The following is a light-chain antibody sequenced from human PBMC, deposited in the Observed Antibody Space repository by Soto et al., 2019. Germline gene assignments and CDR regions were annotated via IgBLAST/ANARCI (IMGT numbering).Light chain of an antibody. CDR1: TSNSGGNT. Sequence: QSVLTQPPSASGTPGQRVTISCSGSTSNSGGNTVTWCQQLPGTAPKLLIYSEDQRPSGVPDRFSGSKSGTTDSLAISGLQSEDAAESYCATWYDALRAYVFGTGTKLTVL. CDR3: ATWYDALRAYV. J-gene: IGLJ1*01. V-gene: IGLV1-44*01. CDR2: SED.